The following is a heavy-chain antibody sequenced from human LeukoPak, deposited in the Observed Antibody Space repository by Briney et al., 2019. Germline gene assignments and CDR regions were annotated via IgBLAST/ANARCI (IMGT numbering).Heavy chain of an antibody. Sequence: SETLSLTCTVSGGSISSYYWSWIRQPPGKGLEWIGYIYYSGSTYYNPSLKSRVTISVDTSKNQFSLKLSSVTAADTAVYYCARAGLGKFDPWGQGTLVTVSS. J-gene: IGHJ5*02. CDR2: IYYSGST. CDR3: ARAGLGKFDP. CDR1: GGSISSYY. V-gene: IGHV4-59*12.